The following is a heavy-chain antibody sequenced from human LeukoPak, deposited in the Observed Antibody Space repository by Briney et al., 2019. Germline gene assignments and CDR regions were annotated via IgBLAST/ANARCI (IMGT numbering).Heavy chain of an antibody. J-gene: IGHJ6*03. CDR3: ARGLDDSSGYYVRYYYYMDV. Sequence: SETLSLTCTVSGGSISSYYWSWIRQPPGKGLEWIGYIYYSGSTNYNPSLKSRVIISVDTSKNQFSLKLSSVTAADTAVYYCARGLDDSSGYYVRYYYYMDVWGKGTTVTVSS. CDR1: GGSISSYY. CDR2: IYYSGST. V-gene: IGHV4-59*12. D-gene: IGHD3-22*01.